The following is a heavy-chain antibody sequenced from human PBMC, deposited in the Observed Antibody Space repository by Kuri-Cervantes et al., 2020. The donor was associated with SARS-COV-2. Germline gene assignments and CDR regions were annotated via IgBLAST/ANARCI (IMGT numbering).Heavy chain of an antibody. J-gene: IGHJ4*02. D-gene: IGHD3-22*01. CDR2: INHSGST. CDR3: ARAQWSSGYSNIDY. V-gene: IGHV4-34*01. Sequence: SETLSLTCAVYGGSFSGYYWSWIRQPPGKGLEWIGEINHSGSTNYNPSLKSRATISVDTSKNQFSLKLSSVTAADTAVYYCARAQWSSGYSNIDYWGQGTLVTVSS. CDR1: GGSFSGYY.